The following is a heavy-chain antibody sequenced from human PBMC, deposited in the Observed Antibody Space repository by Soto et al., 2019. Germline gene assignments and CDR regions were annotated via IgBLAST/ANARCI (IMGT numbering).Heavy chain of an antibody. CDR1: GXSISSYY. V-gene: IGHV4-59*01. D-gene: IGHD3-22*01. J-gene: IGHJ4*02. CDR2: IYYSGST. CDR3: ARGLSYYYDSSGYYPFDY. Sequence: LSLTFTVSGXSISSYYWSWIRQPPGKGLEWIGYIYYSGSTNYNPSLKSRVTISVDTSKNQFSLKLSSVTAADTAVYYCARGLSYYYDSSGYYPFDYWGQGTLVTVSS.